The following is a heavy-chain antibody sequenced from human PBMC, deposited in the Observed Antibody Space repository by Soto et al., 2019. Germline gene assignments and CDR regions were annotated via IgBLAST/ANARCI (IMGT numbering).Heavy chain of an antibody. Sequence: SVKVSCKASGYTFTYRYLHWVRQAPGQALEWMGWITPFNGNTNYAQKFQDRVTITSDRSMSTAYMDLSSLRSEDTAMYYCARSNLEAAGIGGFDIWGQGTMVTV. CDR2: ITPFNGNT. V-gene: IGHV1-45*02. J-gene: IGHJ3*02. D-gene: IGHD6-13*01. CDR1: GYTFTYRY. CDR3: ARSNLEAAGIGGFDI.